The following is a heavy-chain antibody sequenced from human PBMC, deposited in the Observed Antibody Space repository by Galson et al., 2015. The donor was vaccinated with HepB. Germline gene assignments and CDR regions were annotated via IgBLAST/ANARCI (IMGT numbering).Heavy chain of an antibody. CDR2: ITTASTNT. V-gene: IGHV3-21*01. CDR3: ARDSTTMFDGETGYFDF. J-gene: IGHJ4*02. D-gene: IGHD3-10*02. CDR1: GFSFSSYT. Sequence: SLRLSCAASGFSFSSYTMNWVRQAPGKGLEWVSYITTASTNTHYADSVKGRFTISRDNAKNSLYLEMNSLRAEDTALYYCARDSTTMFDGETGYFDFCGQGTLVTVSS.